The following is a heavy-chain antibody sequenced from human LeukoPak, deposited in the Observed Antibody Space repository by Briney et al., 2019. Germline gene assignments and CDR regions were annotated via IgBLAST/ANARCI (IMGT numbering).Heavy chain of an antibody. D-gene: IGHD6-19*01. CDR1: GYTFTSYY. V-gene: IGHV1-46*01. CDR2: INPSGGST. CDR3: ARYPSSGPSDNWFDP. Sequence: GASVKVSCKASGYTFTSYYMHWVRQAPGQGLEWMGMINPSGGSTSYAQKFQGRVTMTRDTSTSTVYMELSSLRSEDMAVYYCARYPSSGPSDNWFDPWGQGTLVTVSS. J-gene: IGHJ5*02.